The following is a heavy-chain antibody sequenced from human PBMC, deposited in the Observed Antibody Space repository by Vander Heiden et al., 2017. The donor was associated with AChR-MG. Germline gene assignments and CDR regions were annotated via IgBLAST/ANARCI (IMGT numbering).Heavy chain of an antibody. V-gene: IGHV4-59*01. Sequence: QVQLQESGPGLVKPSETLSLTCTVPGGSISSYYWSWIRPPPGRGLGWIGYIYYSGSTNYNPSLKRRATISVDTSKNQFSLKLSSVTAADTAVYYCARGGPGIVETIDYWGQGTLVTVSS. CDR3: ARGGPGIVETIDY. CDR1: GGSISSYY. D-gene: IGHD1-26*01. J-gene: IGHJ4*02. CDR2: IYYSGST.